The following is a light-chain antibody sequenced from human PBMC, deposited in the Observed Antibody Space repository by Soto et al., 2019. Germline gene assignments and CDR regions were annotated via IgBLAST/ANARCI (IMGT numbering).Light chain of an antibody. J-gene: IGKJ1*01. V-gene: IGKV3-11*01. CDR1: QNISNY. CDR3: QQRSNWPRT. CDR2: DVS. Sequence: IVLTQSPATLSVSPGERATPSCRASQNISNYLIWYQQKPGQAPRLLIYDVSNRATDIPARFSGSGSGTDFTLTISSLEPEDLAVYFCQQRSNWPRTFGQGTKVEIK.